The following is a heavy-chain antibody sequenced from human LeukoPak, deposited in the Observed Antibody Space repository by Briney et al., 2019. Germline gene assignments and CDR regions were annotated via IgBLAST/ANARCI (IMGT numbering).Heavy chain of an antibody. D-gene: IGHD3-10*01. CDR2: IYYSGNT. CDR3: AGDTYGFDY. Sequence: SETLSLTCTVSDGSISNYYWNWIRQPPGKGLEWIGYIYYSGNTFYKPSLKSRVTMSIDTSKKQFPLKLTSVTAADSAVYYCAGDTYGFDYWGQGTLVTVSS. V-gene: IGHV4-59*01. J-gene: IGHJ4*02. CDR1: DGSISNYY.